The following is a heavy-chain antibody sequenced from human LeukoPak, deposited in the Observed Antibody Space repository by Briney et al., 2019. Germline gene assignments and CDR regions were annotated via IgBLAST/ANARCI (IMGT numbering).Heavy chain of an antibody. D-gene: IGHD3-10*01. CDR1: GGSISSYY. CDR2: LYYSGST. Sequence: SETLSLTCTVSGGSISSYYWTWIRQPPGKGLEWIGSLYYSGSTNYNPSLKSRVTMSVDTSKNQFSLKLSSVTAADTAVYYCARDPTYGSGSYYFGNWFDPWGQGTLVTVSS. CDR3: ARDPTYGSGSYYFGNWFDP. J-gene: IGHJ5*02. V-gene: IGHV4-59*12.